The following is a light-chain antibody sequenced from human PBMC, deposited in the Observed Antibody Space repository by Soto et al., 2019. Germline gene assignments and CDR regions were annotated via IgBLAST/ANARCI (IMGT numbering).Light chain of an antibody. Sequence: EIVLTQSPATLSLSPGERATLSCRASQSVSRHLAWYQQKPGQAPRLLIYGASTRATGIPARFSGSGSETDFTLTISRLEPEDFALYYCQQYAGSPITFGQGTRLEIK. J-gene: IGKJ5*01. CDR2: GAS. CDR1: QSVSRH. V-gene: IGKV3-20*01. CDR3: QQYAGSPIT.